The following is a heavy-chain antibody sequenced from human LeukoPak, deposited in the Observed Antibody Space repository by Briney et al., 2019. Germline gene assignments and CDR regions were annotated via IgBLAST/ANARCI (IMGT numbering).Heavy chain of an antibody. V-gene: IGHV4-4*07. CDR1: GGSVSTYY. D-gene: IGHD1-26*01. J-gene: IGHJ4*02. CDR3: AREATIVGATII. CDR2: ISCSGST. Sequence: SETLSLTCTVSGGSVSTYYWSWIRQSAGKGLEWLGHISCSGSTTYNPSLKSRVTMSVDTSKNQFSLRLSSVTAADTAVYYCAREATIVGATIIWGQGTLVTVSS.